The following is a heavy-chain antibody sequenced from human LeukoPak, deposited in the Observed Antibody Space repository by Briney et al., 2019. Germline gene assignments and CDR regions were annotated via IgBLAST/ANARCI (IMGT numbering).Heavy chain of an antibody. CDR2: IWHDGSHK. Sequence: GGSLTLSCPPSGFTVTNYGMHWVRQAPGKGLEWVAAIWHDGSHKYYSDSVRGGFTISRDDSKNTLYLQMNSLTADATAVYYCAREGGSMGASIAYWGQGTLVTVSS. D-gene: IGHD1-26*01. CDR1: GFTVTNYG. J-gene: IGHJ4*02. V-gene: IGHV3-33*01. CDR3: AREGGSMGASIAY.